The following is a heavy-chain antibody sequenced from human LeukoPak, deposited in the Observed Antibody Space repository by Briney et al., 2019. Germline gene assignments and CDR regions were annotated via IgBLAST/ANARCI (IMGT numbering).Heavy chain of an antibody. CDR3: ARGQREGVVGY. Sequence: SETLSLTCAVYGGSFSGYYWSWIRQPPGKGLEWIGEINHSGSTNYNPSLKSRVTISVDTSKNQFSLKLSSVTAADTAAYYCARGQREGVVGYWGQGTLVTVSS. CDR1: GGSFSGYY. CDR2: INHSGST. D-gene: IGHD3-3*01. V-gene: IGHV4-34*01. J-gene: IGHJ4*02.